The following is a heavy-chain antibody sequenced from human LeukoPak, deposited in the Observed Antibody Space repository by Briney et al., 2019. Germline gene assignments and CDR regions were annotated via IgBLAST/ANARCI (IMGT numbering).Heavy chain of an antibody. CDR1: GGSFSGYY. CDR3: ARGQVEVTTYYFDY. D-gene: IGHD3-22*01. Sequence: SETLSLTCAVYGGSFSGYYWSWIRQPPGKGLEWIGEINHSGSTNYNPSLKSRVTISVDTPKNQFSLKLSSVTAADTAVYYCARGQVEVTTYYFDYWGQGTLVTVSS. CDR2: INHSGST. J-gene: IGHJ4*02. V-gene: IGHV4-34*01.